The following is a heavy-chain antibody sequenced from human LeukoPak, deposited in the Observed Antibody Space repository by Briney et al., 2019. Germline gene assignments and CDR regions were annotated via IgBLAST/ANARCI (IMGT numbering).Heavy chain of an antibody. J-gene: IGHJ4*02. Sequence: PGGSLRLSCAASGFTFSDFYMSWIRQAPGKGLEWVSYIGGSGRTIYYADSVKGRFTISRDNAKNSLYLQMNSLGAEDTAVYYCARRLYYDNGGYTYWGQGTLVTVSS. CDR3: ARRLYYDNGGYTY. CDR2: IGGSGRTI. CDR1: GFTFSDFY. V-gene: IGHV3-11*01. D-gene: IGHD3-22*01.